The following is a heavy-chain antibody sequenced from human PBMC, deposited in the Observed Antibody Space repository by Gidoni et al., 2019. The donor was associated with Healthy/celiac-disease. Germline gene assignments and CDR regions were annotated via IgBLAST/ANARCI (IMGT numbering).Heavy chain of an antibody. CDR3: ARQLRKPKHDAFDI. CDR1: GGTFSSYA. Sequence: QVQLVLSGAEVKKPWSSVTVSCKASGGTFSSYAISWVRQAPGQGLEWMGGIIPIFGTANYAQKFQGRVTITADESTSTAYMELSSLRSEDTAVYYCARQLRKPKHDAFDIWGQGTMVTVSS. J-gene: IGHJ3*02. CDR2: IIPIFGTA. D-gene: IGHD4-17*01. V-gene: IGHV1-69*01.